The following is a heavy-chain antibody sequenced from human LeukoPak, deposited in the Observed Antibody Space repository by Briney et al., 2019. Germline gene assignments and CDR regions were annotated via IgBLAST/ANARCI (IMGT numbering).Heavy chain of an antibody. J-gene: IGHJ4*02. CDR1: GFTFSSYG. V-gene: IGHV3-33*01. D-gene: IGHD3-22*01. CDR2: IWYDGSNK. CDR3: ASGRLDYYDTSGPYY. Sequence: GGSLRLSCAASGFTFSSYGMHWVRQAPGKGLEWVAVIWYDGSNKYYADSVKGRFTISRDNSKNTLYLQMNSLRAEDTAVYYCASGRLDYYDTSGPYYWGQGALVTVSS.